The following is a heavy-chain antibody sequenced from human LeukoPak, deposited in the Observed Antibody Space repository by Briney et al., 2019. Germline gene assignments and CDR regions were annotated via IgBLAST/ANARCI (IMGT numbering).Heavy chain of an antibody. V-gene: IGHV3-30-3*01. J-gene: IGHJ4*02. CDR1: GFTFSSYA. CDR2: ISYDGSNK. Sequence: PGRSLRLSCAASGFTFSSYAMHWVRQAPGKGLEWVAVISYDGSNKYYADSVKGRFTISRDNSKNTLYLQMNSLRAEDTAVYYCARGVGIAAAGPPFDYWGQGTLVTVSS. CDR3: ARGVGIAAAGPPFDY. D-gene: IGHD6-13*01.